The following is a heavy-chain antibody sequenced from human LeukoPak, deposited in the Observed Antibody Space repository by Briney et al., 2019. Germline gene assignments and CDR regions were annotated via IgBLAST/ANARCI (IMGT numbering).Heavy chain of an antibody. CDR1: GGSISSYY. D-gene: IGHD1-1*01. CDR3: ARARGTGFDY. J-gene: IGHJ4*02. V-gene: IGHV4-59*12. CDR2: IYYSGST. Sequence: SETLSLTCTVSGGSISSYYWSWIRQPPGKGLEWIGYIYYSGSTNYNPSLKSRVTISVDTSKNQFSLKLSSVTAADTAVYYCARARGTGFDYWGQGTLVTVSS.